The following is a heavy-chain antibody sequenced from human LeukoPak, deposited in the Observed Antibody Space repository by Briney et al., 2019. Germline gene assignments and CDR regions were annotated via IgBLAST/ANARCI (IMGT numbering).Heavy chain of an antibody. CDR1: GFTFDDYT. CDR3: ARDFTTSSTAYLHH. V-gene: IGHV3-43*01. Sequence: GESLRLSCAASGFTFDDYTMHWVRQAPGKGLEWVSLISWDGGTTFYADSVKGRFTISRDNSKNSLYLQMNSLRAEDTAVYYCARDFTTSSTAYLHHWGQGTLVTVSS. CDR2: ISWDGGTT. J-gene: IGHJ1*01. D-gene: IGHD6-6*01.